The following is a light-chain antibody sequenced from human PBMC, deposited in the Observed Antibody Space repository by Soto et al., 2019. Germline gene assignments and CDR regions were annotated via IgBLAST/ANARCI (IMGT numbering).Light chain of an antibody. Sequence: EIVMTQSPATLSVSPGERATISCRASQSVSNNLAWYQQKPGQTPRLLIYGASTRATGIPVRFSGSGSGTEFTLTFSSLQSEDFAVYYCQQYNNWPPVTFGQGTKLEIK. CDR2: GAS. J-gene: IGKJ2*01. CDR1: QSVSNN. CDR3: QQYNNWPPVT. V-gene: IGKV3-15*01.